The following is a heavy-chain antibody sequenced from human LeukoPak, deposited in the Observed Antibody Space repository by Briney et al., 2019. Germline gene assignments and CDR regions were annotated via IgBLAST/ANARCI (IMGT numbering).Heavy chain of an antibody. Sequence: PGRSLRLSCAASGFTFGSYAMHWVRQAPGKGLEWVAVISYDGSNKYYADSVKGRFTISRDNSKNTLYLQMNSLRAEDTAVYYCARRIIAVAGSYFDYWGQRTLVTVSS. CDR1: GFTFGSYA. V-gene: IGHV3-30*01. CDR3: ARRIIAVAGSYFDY. CDR2: ISYDGSNK. D-gene: IGHD6-19*01. J-gene: IGHJ4*02.